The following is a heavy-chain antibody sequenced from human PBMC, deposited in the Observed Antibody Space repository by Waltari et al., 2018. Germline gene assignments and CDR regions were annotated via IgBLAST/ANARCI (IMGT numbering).Heavy chain of an antibody. CDR2: IYSGGNT. CDR3: AREPHI. J-gene: IGHJ4*02. V-gene: IGHV3-66*02. D-gene: IGHD5-12*01. Sequence: EVQLVESGGGLVQPGGSLRLSCAASGFTVSSNYMSWVRQAPGKGLEWVSVIYSGGNTYYADSVKGRFTISRDNAKNTLSLQMNNLRTEDTAVYYCAREPHIGGQGTLVTVSS. CDR1: GFTVSSNY.